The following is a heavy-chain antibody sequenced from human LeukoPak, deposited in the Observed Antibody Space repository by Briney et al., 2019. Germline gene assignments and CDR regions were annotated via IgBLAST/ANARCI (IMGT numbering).Heavy chain of an antibody. V-gene: IGHV4-30-2*01. CDR3: ARGTREFDY. D-gene: IGHD1-26*01. Sequence: SETLSLTCAVSGGSISSGGYSWNWIRQPPGKGLEWIGYIYHSGSTYYNPSLKSRVTISVDRSKSQFSLKLSSVTAADTAVYYCARGTREFDYWGQGTLVTVSS. CDR2: IYHSGST. J-gene: IGHJ4*02. CDR1: GGSISSGGYS.